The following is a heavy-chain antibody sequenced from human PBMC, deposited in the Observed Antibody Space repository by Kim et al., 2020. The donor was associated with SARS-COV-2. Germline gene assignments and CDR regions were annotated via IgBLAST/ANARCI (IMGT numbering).Heavy chain of an antibody. Sequence: GGSLRLSCVGSGFTFSDYAMSWVRQTPEKGLQWVSAISGNGDRTFYADSVKGRFTISRDNSKSTLFLQMDSLRVEDSALYYCAKDPTSVVTSYEGTDVWGQGTTVTVSS. J-gene: IGHJ6*02. D-gene: IGHD2-2*01. CDR2: ISGNGDRT. CDR3: AKDPTSVVTSYEGTDV. V-gene: IGHV3-23*01. CDR1: GFTFSDYA.